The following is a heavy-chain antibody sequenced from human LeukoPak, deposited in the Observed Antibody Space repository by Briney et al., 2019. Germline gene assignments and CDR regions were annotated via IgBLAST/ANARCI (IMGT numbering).Heavy chain of an antibody. J-gene: IGHJ4*01. V-gene: IGHV3-48*02. D-gene: IGHD3-22*01. Sequence: PGGSLSLSCAASGFIFSSYSMNWVRQAPGKGLEWVSYISSSSSTIYYADSVRGRFTISRDNAKNSLYLQMNSLRDEDTAVYYCARVRSSGYPYFDYWGEGRLVTVSS. CDR3: ARVRSSGYPYFDY. CDR1: GFIFSSYS. CDR2: ISSSSSTI.